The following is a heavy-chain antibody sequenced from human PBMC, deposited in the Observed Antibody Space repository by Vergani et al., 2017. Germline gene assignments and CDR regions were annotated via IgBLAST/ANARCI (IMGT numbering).Heavy chain of an antibody. CDR1: GYTFTSYY. V-gene: IGHV1-46*03. J-gene: IGHJ5*02. D-gene: IGHD3-22*01. CDR3: AGGGSGYKPHFRFDP. Sequence: QVQLVQSGAEVKKPGASVKVSCKASGYTFTSYYMHWVRQAPGQGLEWMGIINPSGGSTSYAQKFQGRVTMTRDTSTSTVYMELGSLRSEDTAVYYCAGGGSGYKPHFRFDPWGQGTLVTVSS. CDR2: INPSGGST.